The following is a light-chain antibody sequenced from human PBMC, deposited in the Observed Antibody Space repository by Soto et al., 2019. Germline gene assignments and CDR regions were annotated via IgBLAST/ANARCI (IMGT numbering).Light chain of an antibody. CDR3: QQYTNWPIT. J-gene: IGKJ5*01. Sequence: EVVMTQSPATLSVSPGETVTLSCRASQTVYNNYLAWYQQKPGQAPRLLIYGVSARATGIPARFSGSGSGTEFTLTINGLQSEDFAIYYCQQYTNWPITLGQGTRLEIK. V-gene: IGKV3-15*01. CDR1: QTVYNN. CDR2: GVS.